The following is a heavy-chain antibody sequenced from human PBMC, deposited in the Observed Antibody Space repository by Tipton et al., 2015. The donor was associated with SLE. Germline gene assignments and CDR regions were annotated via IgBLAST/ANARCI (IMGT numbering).Heavy chain of an antibody. J-gene: IGHJ2*01. V-gene: IGHV4-39*07. Sequence: TLSLTCTVSAASIRSTSYYWGWIRQPPGKGLEWIGNIFHSGATYYNPSLQSRVTISLDTSKSQFSLRLKSVSAADTAVYYCARGSDGEYVRYFDVWGPGTLVTVSS. CDR2: IFHSGAT. CDR3: ARGSDGEYVRYFDV. CDR1: AASIRSTSYY. D-gene: IGHD4-17*01.